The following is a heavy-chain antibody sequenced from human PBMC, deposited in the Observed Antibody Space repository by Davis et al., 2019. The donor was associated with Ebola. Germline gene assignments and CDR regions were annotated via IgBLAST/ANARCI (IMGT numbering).Heavy chain of an antibody. CDR2: IYPGDSDT. CDR3: AKSTGTTGPFDF. V-gene: IGHV5-51*01. D-gene: IGHD1-1*01. CDR1: GYNFNTSW. Sequence: GESLKISCKGSGYNFNTSWIGWVRQMPGRGLEWMGIIYPGDSDTRYRPSFQGQVTISVDRSISTAFLQWDSLKASDTAMHYCAKSTGTTGPFDFWGQGTLITVSS. J-gene: IGHJ4*02.